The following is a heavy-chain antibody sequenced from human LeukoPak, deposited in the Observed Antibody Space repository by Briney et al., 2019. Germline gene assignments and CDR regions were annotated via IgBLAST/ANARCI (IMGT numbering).Heavy chain of an antibody. V-gene: IGHV3-23*01. CDR3: AREKVAAGTGWFDP. CDR2: ISGSGGST. J-gene: IGHJ5*02. CDR1: GLTFSSYA. Sequence: GGSLRLSCAASGLTFSSYAMGWVRQAPGKGLEWVSAISGSGGSTYYANSVKDRFTISRDNAKNSLYLQMSSLRAEDTAVYYCAREKVAAGTGWFDPWGQGTVVTVSS. D-gene: IGHD6-13*01.